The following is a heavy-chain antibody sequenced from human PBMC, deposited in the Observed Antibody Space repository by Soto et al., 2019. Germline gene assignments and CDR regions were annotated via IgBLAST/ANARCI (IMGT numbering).Heavy chain of an antibody. J-gene: IGHJ4*02. D-gene: IGHD3-10*01. V-gene: IGHV1-8*01. CDR3: ARGGRYYGSGSPPRPDY. CDR1: GYTFTSYD. Sequence: QVQLVQSGAEVKKPGASVKVSCKASGYTFTSYDINWVRQATGQGGEWMGWMNPNRGNTGYAQKFQRRVTMTRNTSISKAYMALSSLRSQDKAVYYCARGGRYYGSGSPPRPDYWGQGTLVTVSS. CDR2: MNPNRGNT.